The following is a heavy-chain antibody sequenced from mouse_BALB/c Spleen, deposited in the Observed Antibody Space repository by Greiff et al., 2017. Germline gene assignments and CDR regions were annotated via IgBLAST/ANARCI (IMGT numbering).Heavy chain of an antibody. J-gene: IGHJ4*01. CDR1: GFTFSSYA. V-gene: IGHV5-6-5*01. D-gene: IGHD3-3*01. CDR2: ISSGGST. CDR3: ARGRGPYYYAMDY. Sequence: EVHLVESGGGLVKPGGSLKLSCAASGFTFSSYAMSWVRQTPEKRLEWVASISSGGSTYYPDSVKGRFTISRDNARNILYLQMSSLRSEDTAIYYCARGRGPYYYAMDYWGQGTSVTVSS.